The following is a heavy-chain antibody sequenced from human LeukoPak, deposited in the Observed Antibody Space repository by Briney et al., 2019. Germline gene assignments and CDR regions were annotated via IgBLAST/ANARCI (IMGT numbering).Heavy chain of an antibody. D-gene: IGHD6-13*01. J-gene: IGHJ4*02. V-gene: IGHV1-8*01. CDR1: GSTFTSYD. CDR3: ASSKGQQLVFDY. CDR2: MNPNSGNT. Sequence: ASVKVSCKASGSTFTSYDINWVRQATGQGLEWMGWMNPNSGNTGYAQKFQGRITMTRNTSISTAYMELSSLRSEDTAVYYCASSKGQQLVFDYWGQGTLVSVSS.